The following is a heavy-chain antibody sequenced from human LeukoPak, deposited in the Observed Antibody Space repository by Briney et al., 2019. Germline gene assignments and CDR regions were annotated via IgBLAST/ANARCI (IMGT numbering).Heavy chain of an antibody. Sequence: GGSLRLSCAASGFTFSSYSMNWVRQAPGKGLEWVSSISSSSSYIYYADSVKGRFTISRDNAKNSLYLQMNSLRAEDTAVYYCARDGALRYYDSSGYYYFDYWGQGTLVTVSS. CDR1: GFTFSSYS. J-gene: IGHJ4*02. V-gene: IGHV3-21*01. CDR2: ISSSSSYI. CDR3: ARDGALRYYDSSGYYYFDY. D-gene: IGHD3-22*01.